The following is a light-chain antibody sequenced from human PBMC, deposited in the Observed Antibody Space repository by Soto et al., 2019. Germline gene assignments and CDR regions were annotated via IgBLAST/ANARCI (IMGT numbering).Light chain of an antibody. V-gene: IGLV1-40*01. CDR3: QSYDSSLSGSVV. CDR1: SSNIGAGYD. Sequence: QSVLTQPPSVSGAPGQRVTISCTGSSSNIGAGYDVHWYQQLPGTAPKLLIYGNSNRPSGVPDRFSGSKSGTSASLAITGXXXXXXAXXXCQSYDSSLSGSVVFGGGTKLTVL. CDR2: GNS. J-gene: IGLJ2*01.